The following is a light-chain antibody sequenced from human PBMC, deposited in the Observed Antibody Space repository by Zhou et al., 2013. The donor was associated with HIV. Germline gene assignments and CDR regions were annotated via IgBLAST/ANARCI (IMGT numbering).Light chain of an antibody. CDR1: QSVSSSY. CDR2: GAS. V-gene: IGKV3-20*01. Sequence: EIVLTQSPGTLSLSPGERGTLSCRASQSVSSSYLAWYQQKPGQAPRLLIYGASSRATGIPDRFSGSGSGTDFTLTISRLEPEDFAVYHCQQHGSPPWTFGQGTKVEIK. J-gene: IGKJ1*01. CDR3: QQHGSPPWT.